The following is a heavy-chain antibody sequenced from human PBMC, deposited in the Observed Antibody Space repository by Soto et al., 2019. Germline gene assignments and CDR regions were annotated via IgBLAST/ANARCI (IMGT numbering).Heavy chain of an antibody. D-gene: IGHD6-19*01. CDR3: AQAVGIAVTGLDL. CDR1: GYNFPSFN. Sequence: QERLVQSGAALRRPGASVKISCRASGYNFPSFNVNWVRQASGQGPEWLGWMNPTNGNAAFARDFQGRVTMTRDLSTDTAYLELGGLSSGDTAIYYCAQAVGIAVTGLDLWGAGTVVTVS. J-gene: IGHJ5*02. V-gene: IGHV1-8*01. CDR2: MNPTNGNA.